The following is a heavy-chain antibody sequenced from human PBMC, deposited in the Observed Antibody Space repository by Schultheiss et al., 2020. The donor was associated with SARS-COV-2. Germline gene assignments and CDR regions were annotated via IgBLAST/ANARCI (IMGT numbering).Heavy chain of an antibody. J-gene: IGHJ3*02. Sequence: GESLKISCAASGFTFSSYGMHWVRQAPGKGLEWVAVISYDGSNKYYADSVKGRFTISRDNSKNTLYLQMNSLRAEDTAVYYCAKGKQQLGYDAFDIWGQGTMVTVSS. V-gene: IGHV3-30*18. D-gene: IGHD6-13*01. CDR2: ISYDGSNK. CDR3: AKGKQQLGYDAFDI. CDR1: GFTFSSYG.